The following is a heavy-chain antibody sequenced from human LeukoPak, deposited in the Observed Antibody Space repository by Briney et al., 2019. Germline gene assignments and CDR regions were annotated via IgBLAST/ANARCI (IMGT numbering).Heavy chain of an antibody. J-gene: IGHJ5*02. V-gene: IGHV3-64*02. CDR1: GFIFRNYG. D-gene: IGHD5-12*01. CDR2: INSNGDNT. CDR3: ARDSGRAQGWFGP. Sequence: PGGSLRLSCAASGFIFRNYGMHWVRQAPGKGLEYVSSINSNGDNTYYADSVRGRFTISRDNSKNMLYLQMGSRTTEDTAVFYCARDSGRAQGWFGPWGQGTLVTVSS.